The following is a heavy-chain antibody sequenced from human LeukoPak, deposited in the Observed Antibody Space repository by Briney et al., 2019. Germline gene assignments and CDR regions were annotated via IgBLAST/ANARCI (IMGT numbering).Heavy chain of an antibody. CDR1: GFTFSSYS. Sequence: PGGSLRLSCAASGFTFSSYSMNWVRQAPGKGLEWVSYISSSSSSIYYADSVKGRFTISRDNAKNSLYLQMNSLRAEDTAVYYCARVSDSGDYGYWGQGTLVTVSS. D-gene: IGHD4-17*01. J-gene: IGHJ4*02. V-gene: IGHV3-48*01. CDR2: ISSSSSSI. CDR3: ARVSDSGDYGY.